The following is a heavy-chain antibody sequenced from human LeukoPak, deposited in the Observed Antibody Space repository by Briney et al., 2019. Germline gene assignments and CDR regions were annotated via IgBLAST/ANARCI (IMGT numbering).Heavy chain of an antibody. CDR2: IRYDGSNK. V-gene: IGHV3-30*02. J-gene: IGHJ4*02. CDR1: GFTFSTYA. Sequence: GGSLRLSCAASGFTFSTYAMHWVRQAPGKGLEWVAFIRYDGSNKYYADSVKGRFTISRDNSKNTLYLQMNSLRAEDTAVYYCAKDWSAINYYGSGSPPDYWGQGTLVTVSS. CDR3: AKDWSAINYYGSGSPPDY. D-gene: IGHD3-10*01.